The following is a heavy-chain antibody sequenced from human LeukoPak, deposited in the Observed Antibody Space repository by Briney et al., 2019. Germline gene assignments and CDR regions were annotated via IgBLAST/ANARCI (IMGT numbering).Heavy chain of an antibody. J-gene: IGHJ5*02. CDR2: MNPNSGNT. CDR1: GYTFTSYD. D-gene: IGHD4-11*01. Sequence: ASVKVSCKASGYTFTSYDINWVRQATGQGLEWMGWMNPNSGNTGYAQKYQGRVTITRNTSISTAYMELSSLRSEDTAVYYCARSVHTVGSWFDPWGQGTLVTVSS. CDR3: ARSVHTVGSWFDP. V-gene: IGHV1-8*03.